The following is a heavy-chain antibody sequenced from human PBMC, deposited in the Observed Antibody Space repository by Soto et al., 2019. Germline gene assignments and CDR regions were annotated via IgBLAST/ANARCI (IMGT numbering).Heavy chain of an antibody. Sequence: QVQLVESGGGLVKPGGSLRLSCAASGFTFSDYYMSWIRQAPGKGLEWVSYISSSGSTIYYADSVQGRFTIARDNAKNSLYLQMSGPRAEDAAVYYCARDRVGGWYGQQGLFQHWGQGTLVTVSS. CDR2: ISSSGSTI. CDR1: GFTFSDYY. J-gene: IGHJ1*01. CDR3: ARDRVGGWYGQQGLFQH. V-gene: IGHV3-11*01. D-gene: IGHD6-19*01.